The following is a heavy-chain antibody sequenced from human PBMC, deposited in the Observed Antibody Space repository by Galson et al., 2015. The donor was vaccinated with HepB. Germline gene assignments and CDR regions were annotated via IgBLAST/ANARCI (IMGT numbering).Heavy chain of an antibody. J-gene: IGHJ1*01. V-gene: IGHV1-46*01. CDR2: IKPSDGST. D-gene: IGHD3-9*01. CDR1: GYTFTSYY. CDR3: ARGAQAYYDILTGRYDGYFQH. Sequence: SVKVSCKASGYTFTSYYMHWVRQAPGQGLEWMGIIKPSDGSTSNAQKFQGRVTITRDTSTSTLYMELSSLRSEDTAVYYCARGAQAYYDILTGRYDGYFQHWRQGTLVIVSS.